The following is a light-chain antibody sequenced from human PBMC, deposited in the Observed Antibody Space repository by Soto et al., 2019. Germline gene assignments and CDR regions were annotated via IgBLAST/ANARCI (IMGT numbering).Light chain of an antibody. CDR1: QSVSSN. J-gene: IGKJ1*01. Sequence: EIVMTQSPATLSVSPGERATLSCRASQSVSSNLAWYQHKPGQAPRLLIYGASTRATGIPARFSGSGSGTEFTLTISSLQSEHFAVYYCQQYNNWPPWTFGQGTKVEIK. CDR3: QQYNNWPPWT. V-gene: IGKV3-15*01. CDR2: GAS.